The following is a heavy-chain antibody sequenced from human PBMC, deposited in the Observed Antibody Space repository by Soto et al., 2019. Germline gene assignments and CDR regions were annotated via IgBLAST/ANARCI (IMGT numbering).Heavy chain of an antibody. CDR3: ARGTAGDFWSGYYSSIYMDV. CDR2: INPNSGGT. CDR1: GYTFAGNS. Sequence: SKASGYTFAGNSRWSAHQAPGQGLEWMGWINPNSGGTNYAQKFQGWVTMTRDTSISTAYMELSRLRSDDTAVYYCARGTAGDFWSGYYSSIYMDVWGKGTTVTVSS. D-gene: IGHD3-3*01. V-gene: IGHV1-2*04. J-gene: IGHJ6*03.